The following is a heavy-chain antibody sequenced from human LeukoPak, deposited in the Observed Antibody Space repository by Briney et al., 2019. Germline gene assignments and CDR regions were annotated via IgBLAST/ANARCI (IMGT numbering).Heavy chain of an antibody. Sequence: SETLSLTCTVSGGSISSSSHYWGWIRQPPGKGLEWIASISYSVTTYYNPSLKSRVTISVDTSKNQFSLKLSSVTAADTAVYYCARHLRGATIYYDYWGQGTLVTVSS. D-gene: IGHD1-26*01. CDR3: ARHLRGATIYYDY. J-gene: IGHJ4*02. V-gene: IGHV4-39*01. CDR2: ISYSVTT. CDR1: GGSISSSSHY.